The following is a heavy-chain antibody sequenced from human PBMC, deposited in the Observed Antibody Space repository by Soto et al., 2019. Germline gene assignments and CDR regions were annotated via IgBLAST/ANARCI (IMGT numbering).Heavy chain of an antibody. CDR2: ISPHNGNT. V-gene: IGHV1-18*01. CDR3: AKDTGNSFYY. CDR1: GYTFNTYF. Sequence: HVQLVQSGGEFKKPGASVKVSCNTSGYTFNTYFITWVRQAPGQGLEWMGWISPHNGNTNYAEKFQGRVTMTADTITKAAYTDLRTLRIDDTAVYYCAKDTGNSFYYWGQGTPVTVSS. J-gene: IGHJ4*02.